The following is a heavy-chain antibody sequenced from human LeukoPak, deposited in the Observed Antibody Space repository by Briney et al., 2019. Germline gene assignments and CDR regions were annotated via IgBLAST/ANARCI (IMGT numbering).Heavy chain of an antibody. J-gene: IGHJ4*02. Sequence: GEALKISFRAAGYPFSNYWNGWVRPMSGKGLEWRGIMYPGDSDTRYSPSFQGQVTLSADKSVSTAHLQWSSLKASDTAMYYCAASTYGSGAYVGFDSWGQGTLVTVSS. CDR3: AASTYGSGAYVGFDS. CDR1: GYPFSNYW. CDR2: MYPGDSDT. D-gene: IGHD3-10*01. V-gene: IGHV5-51*01.